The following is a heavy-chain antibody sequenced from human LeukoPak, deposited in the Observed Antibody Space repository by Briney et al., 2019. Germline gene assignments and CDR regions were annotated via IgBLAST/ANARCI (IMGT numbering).Heavy chain of an antibody. Sequence: SVKVSCKASGGTFSSYAISWVRQAPGQGLEWMGGIIPIFGTANYAQKFQGRVTITADESTSTAYMELSSLRSEDTAVYYCARGSSSWYPNYYYYMDVWGKGTTVTVSS. J-gene: IGHJ6*03. D-gene: IGHD6-13*01. CDR2: IIPIFGTA. CDR1: GGTFSSYA. V-gene: IGHV1-69*01. CDR3: ARGSSSWYPNYYYYMDV.